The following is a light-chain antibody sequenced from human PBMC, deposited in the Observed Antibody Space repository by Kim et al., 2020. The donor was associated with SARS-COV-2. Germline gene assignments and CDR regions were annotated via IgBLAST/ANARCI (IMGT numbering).Light chain of an antibody. CDR3: QPFGGSSYT. CDR2: DAS. Sequence: EIVLTQSPVTLSLSPGERATLSCRASQNVDSSFLAWYQQSPGQAPTLLIYDASSRATGIPDRFSGSGSETDFTLTISRLEPEDFAVYYCQPFGGSSYTFGQGTKVEF. V-gene: IGKV3-20*01. J-gene: IGKJ2*01. CDR1: QNVDSSF.